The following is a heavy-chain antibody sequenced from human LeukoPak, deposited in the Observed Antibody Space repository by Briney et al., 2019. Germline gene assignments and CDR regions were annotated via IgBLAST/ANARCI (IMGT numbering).Heavy chain of an antibody. Sequence: ASVKVSCKASGYTFTSYYMHWVRQAPGQGLEWMGIINPSGGSTSYAQKLQGRVTMTSDTSTSTVYMELSSLRSEDTAVYFCARVSTQDPIYYGAGRHDYWGQGTLVTVSS. V-gene: IGHV1-46*04. CDR2: INPSGGST. CDR3: ARVSTQDPIYYGAGRHDY. CDR1: GYTFTSYY. J-gene: IGHJ4*01. D-gene: IGHD3-10*01.